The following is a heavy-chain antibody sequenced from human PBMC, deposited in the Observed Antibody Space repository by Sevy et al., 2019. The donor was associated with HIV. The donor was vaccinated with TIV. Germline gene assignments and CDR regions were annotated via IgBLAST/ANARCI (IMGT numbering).Heavy chain of an antibody. J-gene: IGHJ6*02. D-gene: IGHD6-6*01. V-gene: IGHV3-9*01. Sequence: SLKISCSGYGYRFDNYAMHWVRQPPGKGLEWVSGISWGSGSIDYADSVKGRFTISRDNAKNSLYLQMNSLRPEDTALYFCARDLRPTYHFLGMDVWGHGTKVTVSS. CDR3: ARDLRPTYHFLGMDV. CDR2: ISWGSGSI. CDR1: GYRFDNYA.